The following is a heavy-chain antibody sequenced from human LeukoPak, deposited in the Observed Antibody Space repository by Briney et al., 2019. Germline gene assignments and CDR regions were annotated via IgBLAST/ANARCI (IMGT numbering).Heavy chain of an antibody. CDR1: GFTFSSYG. J-gene: IGHJ4*02. CDR3: ARDSLQWLTDY. D-gene: IGHD6-19*01. Sequence: GGSLRLSCAASGFTFSSYGMNWVHQAPGKGLEWVSSITSSNDYIYYVDSVKGRFTISRDNARNSLYLQMNSLRAEDTAVYYCARDSLQWLTDYWGQGTLVTVSS. V-gene: IGHV3-21*01. CDR2: ITSSNDYI.